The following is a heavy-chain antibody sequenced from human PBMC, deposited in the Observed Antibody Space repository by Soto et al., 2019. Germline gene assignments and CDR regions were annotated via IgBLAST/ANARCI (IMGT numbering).Heavy chain of an antibody. V-gene: IGHV1-46*01. J-gene: IGHJ5*02. CDR2: INCRSGDT. D-gene: IGHD1-26*01. Sequence: QEQLVQSGAAVKNPGASVEISCKASGYIFSSSFIYLFRQAPGQGLECMAMINCRSGDTNYAKKFQGRVTLTTDSSTTTVFIEMSCMSSEDTAVYFCAREHSGRIYRWFDPWGQGTLVTVSS. CDR1: GYIFSSSF. CDR3: AREHSGRIYRWFDP.